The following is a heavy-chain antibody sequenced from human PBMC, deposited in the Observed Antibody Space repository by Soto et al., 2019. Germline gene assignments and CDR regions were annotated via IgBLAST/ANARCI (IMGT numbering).Heavy chain of an antibody. D-gene: IGHD1-1*01. J-gene: IGHJ3*02. CDR2: ISSSSSTI. CDR3: ARDELEQPGGEAFDI. Sequence: EVQLVESGGGLVQPGGSLRLSCAASGFTFSSYSMNWVRQAPGKGLEWVSYISSSSSTIYYADSVKGRFTISRDNAKNSLYLQRNSLRDEDTAVYYCARDELEQPGGEAFDIWGQGTMVTVSS. V-gene: IGHV3-48*02. CDR1: GFTFSSYS.